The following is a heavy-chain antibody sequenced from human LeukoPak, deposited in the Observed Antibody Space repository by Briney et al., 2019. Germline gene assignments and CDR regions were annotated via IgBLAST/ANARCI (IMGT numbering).Heavy chain of an antibody. V-gene: IGHV1-69*04. CDR1: GGTFSSYA. CDR3: ARDYSYDYYYYMDV. J-gene: IGHJ6*03. CDR2: IIPILGIA. Sequence: SVKVSCKASGGTFSSYAISWVRQAPGQGLEWMGRIIPILGIANYAQKFQGRVTITTDESTSTAYMELSSLRSEDTAVYYCARDYSYDYYYYMDVWGKGTTVTVSS. D-gene: IGHD5-18*01.